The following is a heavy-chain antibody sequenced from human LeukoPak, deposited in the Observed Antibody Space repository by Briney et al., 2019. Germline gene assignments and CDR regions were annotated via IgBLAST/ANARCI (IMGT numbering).Heavy chain of an antibody. CDR2: MNPNSGNT. CDR1: GYTFTSYG. V-gene: IGHV1-8*02. J-gene: IGHJ6*02. CDR3: ARHRLRITIFGVVNSYYGMDV. Sequence: ASVKVSCKASGYTFTSYGISWVRQATGQGLEWMGWMNPNSGNTGYAQKLQGRVTMTRNTSISTAYMELSSLRSEDTAVYYCARHRLRITIFGVVNSYYGMDVWGQGTTVTVSS. D-gene: IGHD3-3*01.